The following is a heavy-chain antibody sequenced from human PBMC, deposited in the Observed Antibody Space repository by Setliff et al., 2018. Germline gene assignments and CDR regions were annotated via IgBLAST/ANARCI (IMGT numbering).Heavy chain of an antibody. CDR3: ARAAKYDSSGYYGFWFDP. Sequence: SETLSLTCSVSGASITDSYWNWIRQPPGKGLEWVGYIHYSGSTSYNPSLKSRVTMSVDISKSQFSLKLTSVTPADTAVYYCARAAKYDSSGYYGFWFDPWGQGNLVTVSS. CDR1: GASITDSY. J-gene: IGHJ5*02. D-gene: IGHD3-22*01. V-gene: IGHV4-59*01. CDR2: IHYSGST.